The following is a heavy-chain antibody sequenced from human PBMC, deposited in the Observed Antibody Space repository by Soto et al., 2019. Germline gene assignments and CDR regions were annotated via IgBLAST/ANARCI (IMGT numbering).Heavy chain of an antibody. D-gene: IGHD2-8*01. V-gene: IGHV3-9*01. J-gene: IGHJ3*02. CDR3: AKDLVGPRESVYGMSGAFDI. CDR2: ISWNSGSI. Sequence: PLRPSFAASSVPLVDYAVQWVRDAPGTRLERVSAISWNSGSIDYADSVKGRFTISRDNAKNSLYLQMNSLRAEDTAVYYCAKDLVGPRESVYGMSGAFDIWGQGKRVTVS. CDR1: SVPLVDYA.